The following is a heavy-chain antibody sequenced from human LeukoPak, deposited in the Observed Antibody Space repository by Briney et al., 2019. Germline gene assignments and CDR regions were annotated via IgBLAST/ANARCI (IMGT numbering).Heavy chain of an antibody. CDR2: ISAYNGNT. Sequence: ASVKVSCKASGYTFSTYGLSWVRQAPGQGPEWMGWISAYNGNTIYAQKFQGRVTMTTDTSTDTAYMELRSLRSEDTAVYYCAAAPYDSSGYYSSFPDYWGQGTLVTVSS. D-gene: IGHD3-22*01. CDR1: GYTFSTYG. V-gene: IGHV1-18*01. CDR3: AAAPYDSSGYYSSFPDY. J-gene: IGHJ4*02.